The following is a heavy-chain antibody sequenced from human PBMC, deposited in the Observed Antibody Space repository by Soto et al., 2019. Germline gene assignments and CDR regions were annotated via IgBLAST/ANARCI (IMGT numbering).Heavy chain of an antibody. D-gene: IGHD3-22*01. Sequence: QVQLVESGGGLVKPGGSLRLSCAASGFTFSDYYMSWIRQAPGKGLEWVSYISSSGSTIYYADSVKGRFTISRDNAKNXLYLQMNSRRAEDTAVYYCARLDGNSYDSSGYYYYYYGMDVWGQGTTVTVSS. CDR2: ISSSGSTI. CDR1: GFTFSDYY. V-gene: IGHV3-11*01. CDR3: ARLDGNSYDSSGYYYYYYGMDV. J-gene: IGHJ6*02.